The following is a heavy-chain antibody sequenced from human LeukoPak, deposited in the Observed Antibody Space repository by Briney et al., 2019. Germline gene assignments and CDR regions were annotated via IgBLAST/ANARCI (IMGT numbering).Heavy chain of an antibody. CDR1: GYTFTSYY. CDR3: AREYKQLAPLSEYYYYYYYMDV. J-gene: IGHJ6*03. Sequence: ASVKVSCKASGYTFTSYYVHWVRQAPGQGLEWMGMIIPSDGFTSYAQEFQGRVTMTRDMSTSTVYMELSSLRSDDTAVYYCAREYKQLAPLSEYYYYYYYMDVWGKGTTGTVSS. CDR2: IIPSDGFT. D-gene: IGHD6-13*01. V-gene: IGHV1-46*01.